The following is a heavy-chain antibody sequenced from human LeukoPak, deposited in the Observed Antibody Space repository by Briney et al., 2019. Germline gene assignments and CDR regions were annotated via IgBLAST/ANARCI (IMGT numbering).Heavy chain of an antibody. J-gene: IGHJ5*02. V-gene: IGHV4-39*01. Sequence: PSETLSLTCTASGVSISSSDYYWGCIGQAPGKGLDWIASIYYSRTTHYNPSHQSRVTISVATSKNQFSLKLSSVTAADTAVYYCARVNTQGVPSPWGQGILVTVSS. D-gene: IGHD2-15*01. CDR1: GVSISSSDYY. CDR3: ARVNTQGVPSP. CDR2: IYYSRTT.